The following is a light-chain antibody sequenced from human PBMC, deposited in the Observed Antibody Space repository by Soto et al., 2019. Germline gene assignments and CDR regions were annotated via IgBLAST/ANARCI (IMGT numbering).Light chain of an antibody. CDR3: NSFRVSHLYV. J-gene: IGLJ1*01. CDR1: SSDIGGYNA. V-gene: IGLV2-14*01. CDR2: EVT. Sequence: QSVLTQPASVSGCPGQTITISCTGTSSDIGGYNAVSWYQHHPGKAPKLIIYEVTHRPSGVSDRFSASKSGNTASLTISGLQAEDEADYYCNSFRVSHLYVFGTGTKVT.